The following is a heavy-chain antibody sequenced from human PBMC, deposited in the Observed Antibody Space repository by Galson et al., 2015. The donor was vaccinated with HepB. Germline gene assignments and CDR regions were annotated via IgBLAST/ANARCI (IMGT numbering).Heavy chain of an antibody. Sequence: SLRLSCAASRFTFSSYWMHWVRQAPGNGLVWVSRINSDGSSTSYADSVKGRFTISRDNAKNTLSLLMNSLRAEDTAVYYCARDVVIVVAHTYYYYGMDVWVQGTTVTVSS. CDR3: ARDVVIVVAHTYYYYGMDV. CDR2: INSDGSST. J-gene: IGHJ6*02. CDR1: RFTFSSYW. V-gene: IGHV3-74*01. D-gene: IGHD3-22*01.